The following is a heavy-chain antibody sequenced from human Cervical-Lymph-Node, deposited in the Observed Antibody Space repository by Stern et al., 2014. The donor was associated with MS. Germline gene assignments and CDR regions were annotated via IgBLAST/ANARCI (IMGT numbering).Heavy chain of an antibody. CDR2: INPGTGGT. J-gene: IGHJ4*02. CDR1: GYTFSIYY. D-gene: IGHD3-10*01. Sequence: VQLVQSGTEVRKSGASVRVSCKASGYTFSIYYMHWVRQAPGQGLEWLGIINPGTGGTTYAQRFQDRVTMTNDTSTSTVYLEMSSLISEDTAVYYCARQNMIRGVTELDFWGQGTLVTVSS. CDR3: ARQNMIRGVTELDF. V-gene: IGHV1-46*01.